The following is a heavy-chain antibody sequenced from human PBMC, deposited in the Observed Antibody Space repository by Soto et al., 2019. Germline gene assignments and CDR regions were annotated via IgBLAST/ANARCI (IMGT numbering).Heavy chain of an antibody. CDR3: ARDKGWRYNWTLRFAFHI. CDR2: IIPTFGPA. Sequence: ASVKVSCKASGGTFSSSAVSWVRQAPGQGLEWMGGIIPTFGPATYARKLQGRVTIPAEESTSTAYMELSSLGSEDTAMYYCARDKGWRYNWTLRFAFHIWGQGTMVTVSS. J-gene: IGHJ3*02. V-gene: IGHV1-69*13. CDR1: GGTFSSSA. D-gene: IGHD1-20*01.